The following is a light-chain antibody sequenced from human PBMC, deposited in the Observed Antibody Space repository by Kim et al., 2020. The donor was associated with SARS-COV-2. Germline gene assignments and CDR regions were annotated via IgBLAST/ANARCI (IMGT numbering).Light chain of an antibody. CDR2: EES. CDR3: QSADNSIRV. J-gene: IGLJ3*02. Sequence: SYELTQPPSVSVSPGQTARITCSGDALPKHYAYWYQQKPGQAPVMVIYEESERPSGIPERFSGTSSGTTVTLTISGVQAEDEADYYCQSADNSIRVFGGGTKLTVL. V-gene: IGLV3-25*03. CDR1: ALPKHY.